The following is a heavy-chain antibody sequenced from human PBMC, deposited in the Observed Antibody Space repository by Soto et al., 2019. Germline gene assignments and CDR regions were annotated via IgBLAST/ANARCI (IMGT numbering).Heavy chain of an antibody. D-gene: IGHD3-22*01. CDR1: GFTFSSYA. Sequence: EVPLLESGGGLVQPGGSLRLSCAASGFTFSSYAMSWVRQAPGKGLEWVSAISGSGGSTYYADSVKGRFTISRDNSKNTLYLQMNSLSAEATAVYYCAKDGYYDSSGYPRDYWGQGTLVTVSS. CDR3: AKDGYYDSSGYPRDY. V-gene: IGHV3-23*01. CDR2: ISGSGGST. J-gene: IGHJ4*02.